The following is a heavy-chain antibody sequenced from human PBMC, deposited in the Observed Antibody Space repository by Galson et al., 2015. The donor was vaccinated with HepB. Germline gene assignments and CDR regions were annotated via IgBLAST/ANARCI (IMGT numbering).Heavy chain of an antibody. J-gene: IGHJ6*02. Sequence: KGLEWVSSISSTSRYIYYADSMKGRFTISRDNAKNSLYLQMNSLRAEDTAVYYCARDLFLSFGENSYGMDVWGQGTTVTVSS. V-gene: IGHV3-21*01. CDR2: ISSTSRYI. CDR3: ARDLFLSFGENSYGMDV. D-gene: IGHD3-10*01.